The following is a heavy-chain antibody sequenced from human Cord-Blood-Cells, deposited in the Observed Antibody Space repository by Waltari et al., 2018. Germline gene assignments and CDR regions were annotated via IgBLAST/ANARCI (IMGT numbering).Heavy chain of an antibody. CDR1: GYTFTSYD. D-gene: IGHD6-13*01. J-gene: IGHJ5*02. V-gene: IGHV1-8*03. Sequence: QVQLVQSGAEVKKPGASVKVSCKASGYTFTSYDINWVRQATGQGLEWMGWMKPYHGNTGYAQKFQGRVTITRNNTISTAYRELGSLRSEDTAVYYCTRRTRRAANWFDPWGQGTLVTVSS. CDR3: TRRTRRAANWFDP. CDR2: MKPYHGNT.